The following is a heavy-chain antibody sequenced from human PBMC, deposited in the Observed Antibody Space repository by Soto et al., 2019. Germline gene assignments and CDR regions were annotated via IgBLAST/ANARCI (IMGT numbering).Heavy chain of an antibody. CDR2: ISWNSGSI. D-gene: IGHD3-9*01. J-gene: IGHJ3*02. CDR1: GFTFDDYA. V-gene: IGHV3-9*01. Sequence: PGGSLRLSCAASGFTFDDYAMHWVRQAPGKGLKWASGISWNSGSIGYADSVKGRFTISRDNAKNSLYLQMNSLRAEDTALYYCAKGVGRYFDWLPDDIWGQGTMVTVSS. CDR3: AKGVGRYFDWLPDDI.